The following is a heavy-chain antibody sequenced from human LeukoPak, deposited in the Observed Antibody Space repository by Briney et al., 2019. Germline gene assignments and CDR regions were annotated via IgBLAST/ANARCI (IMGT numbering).Heavy chain of an antibody. CDR2: ISGSGGST. D-gene: IGHD6-13*01. CDR3: AKDTIPFARSAATLYY. CDR1: GFTFSSYA. Sequence: GGSLRLSCAASGFTFSSYAMSWVRQAPGKGLEWVSAISGSGGSTYYADSVKGRFTISRDNSKNTLYLQMNSLRAEDTAVYYCAKDTIPFARSAATLYYWGQGTLVTVSS. V-gene: IGHV3-23*01. J-gene: IGHJ4*02.